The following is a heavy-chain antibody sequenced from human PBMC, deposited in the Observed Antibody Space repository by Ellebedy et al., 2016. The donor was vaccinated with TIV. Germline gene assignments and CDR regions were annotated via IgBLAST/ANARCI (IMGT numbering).Heavy chain of an antibody. J-gene: IGHJ4*02. CDR2: MNQSGNT. D-gene: IGHD6-19*01. Sequence: SETLSLTCAAYGGSLSGYYWSWVRQSPGKGLEWIGEMNQSGNTNYNPSLKSRATITVDTSNNHFSLRLSFVTAADTAVYYCAEGRSGWSYFDYWGQGTLVTVSS. CDR1: GGSLSGYY. CDR3: AEGRSGWSYFDY. V-gene: IGHV4-34*01.